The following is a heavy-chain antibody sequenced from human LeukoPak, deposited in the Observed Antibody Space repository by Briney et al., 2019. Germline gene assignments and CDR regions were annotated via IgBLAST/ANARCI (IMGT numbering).Heavy chain of an antibody. CDR2: FYSGGAT. Sequence: GGSLRLSCVVSGLTVNSSFISWVRQAPGKGLEWVSVFYSGGATYFADSVKGRFTMSRDNSKNTLYLQMNSLRAEDTGMYYCARAVGGAFYMDVWGKGTPVTVS. CDR3: ARAVGGAFYMDV. CDR1: GLTVNSSF. J-gene: IGHJ6*03. V-gene: IGHV3-53*01. D-gene: IGHD2-15*01.